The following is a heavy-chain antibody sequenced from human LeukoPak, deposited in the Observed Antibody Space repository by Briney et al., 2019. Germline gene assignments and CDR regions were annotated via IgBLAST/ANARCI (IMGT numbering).Heavy chain of an antibody. CDR3: ARVRIVGSTYDAFDI. D-gene: IGHD1-26*01. J-gene: IGHJ3*02. CDR2: ISYDGTTK. V-gene: IGHV3-30-3*01. Sequence: GGSLRLSCAASGFTFSTYAMHWVRQAPGKGLEWGAVISYDGTTKYHADSVKGRFTISRDNSKNTLYLQMYTLRAEDTAVYYCARVRIVGSTYDAFDIWGQGTMVTVSS. CDR1: GFTFSTYA.